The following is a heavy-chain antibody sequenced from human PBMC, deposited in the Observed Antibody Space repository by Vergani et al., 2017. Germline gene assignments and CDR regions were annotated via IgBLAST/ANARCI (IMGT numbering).Heavy chain of an antibody. V-gene: IGHV4-31*03. CDR1: GCSISSGGYY. CDR2: IYYSGST. CDR3: ASSYCTNGVCSNAEYFQH. Sequence: QVRLQESGPGLVKPSQTLSLTCTVSGCSISSGGYYWSWIRQHPGKGLEWIGYIYYSGSTYYNPSLKSRVTISVDTSKNQFSLKLSSVTAADTAVYYCASSYCTNGVCSNAEYFQHWGQGTLVTVSS. D-gene: IGHD2-8*01. J-gene: IGHJ1*01.